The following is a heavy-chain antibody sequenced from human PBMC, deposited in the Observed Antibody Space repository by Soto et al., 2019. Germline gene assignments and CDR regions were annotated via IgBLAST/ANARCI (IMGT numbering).Heavy chain of an antibody. V-gene: IGHV3-23*01. CDR2: ISGSGLST. CDR1: GFTFSSYA. Sequence: DVQLLESEGGLIQPGGSLRLSCAASGFTFSSYAMTWVRQAPGQGLEWVSVISGSGLSTHYADSVKGRFTISRDNSNNTLYLEMNSLRVDDTAVYYCARDANHMFDPWGQGTLVTVSS. J-gene: IGHJ5*02. CDR3: ARDANHMFDP.